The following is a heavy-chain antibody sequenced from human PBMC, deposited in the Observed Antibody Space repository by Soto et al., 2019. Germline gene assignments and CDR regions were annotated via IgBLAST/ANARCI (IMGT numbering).Heavy chain of an antibody. CDR2: INPNGGST. D-gene: IGHD6-19*01. Sequence: QVQVVQSGAEVKKPGASVKVSCKTSGYTFTTYHVHWVRQAPGQGLEWMGAINPNGGSTTYAQNRQGRVTMTSHSSTSTVDMEMGSLRSDDSAVYYCALPKNTLGWYNFWGQGPLVTVS. V-gene: IGHV1-46*01. CDR1: GYTFTTYH. CDR3: ALPKNTLGWYNF. J-gene: IGHJ4*02.